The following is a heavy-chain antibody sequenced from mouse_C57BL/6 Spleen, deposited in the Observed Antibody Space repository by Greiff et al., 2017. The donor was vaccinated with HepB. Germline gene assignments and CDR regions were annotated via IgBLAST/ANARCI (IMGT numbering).Heavy chain of an antibody. CDR3: ARHETTVVAGDYAMDY. D-gene: IGHD1-1*01. CDR2: FYPGSGSI. J-gene: IGHJ4*01. Sequence: QVHVKQSGAELVKPGASVKLSCKASGYTFTEYTIHWVKQRSGQGLEWIGWFYPGSGSIKYNEKFKDKATLTADKSSSTVYMELSRLTSEDSAVYFCARHETTVVAGDYAMDYWGQGTSVTVSS. CDR1: GYTFTEYT. V-gene: IGHV1-62-2*01.